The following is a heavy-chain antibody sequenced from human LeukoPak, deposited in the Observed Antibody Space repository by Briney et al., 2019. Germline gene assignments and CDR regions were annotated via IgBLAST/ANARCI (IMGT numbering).Heavy chain of an antibody. CDR3: ARAYGGNSGYYFDY. J-gene: IGHJ4*02. Sequence: SVKVSCKASGGTFSGYAISWVRRAPGQGLEWMGRIIPIFGIANYAQKFQGRVTITADKSTSTAYMELSSLRSEDTAVYYCARAYGGNSGYYFDYWGQGTLVTVSS. CDR2: IIPIFGIA. CDR1: GGTFSGYA. V-gene: IGHV1-69*04. D-gene: IGHD4-23*01.